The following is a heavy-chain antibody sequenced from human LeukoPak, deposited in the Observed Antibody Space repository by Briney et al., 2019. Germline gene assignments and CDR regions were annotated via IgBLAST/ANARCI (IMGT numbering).Heavy chain of an antibody. CDR2: ISGSVTTT. J-gene: IGHJ3*02. CDR1: GFTFSNYA. CDR3: AKDLLQTFFFDSSGYYSDAFGM. Sequence: GGSLRLSCAASGFTFSNYAMNWVRQAPGKGLEWVSAISGSVTTTYYADSVKGRFTISRDNSKNTLSLHMNTLRAEDTAVYYCAKDLLQTFFFDSSGYYSDAFGMWGQGTMVAVSP. D-gene: IGHD3-22*01. V-gene: IGHV3-23*01.